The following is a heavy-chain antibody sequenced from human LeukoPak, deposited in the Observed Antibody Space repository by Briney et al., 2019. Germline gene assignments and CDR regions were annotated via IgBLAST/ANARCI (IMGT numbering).Heavy chain of an antibody. V-gene: IGHV3-23*01. D-gene: IGHD2-2*01. CDR1: GFTFSSYA. CDR2: ISGSGGST. Sequence: GGSLRLSCAASGFTFSSYAMSWVRQAPGKGLEWVSAISGSGGSTYYADSVKGRFTISRDNSKNTLYLQMNSLRAEDTAVYYCAKDVVVVVPAATVFDPWGQGTLVTVSS. J-gene: IGHJ5*02. CDR3: AKDVVVVVPAATVFDP.